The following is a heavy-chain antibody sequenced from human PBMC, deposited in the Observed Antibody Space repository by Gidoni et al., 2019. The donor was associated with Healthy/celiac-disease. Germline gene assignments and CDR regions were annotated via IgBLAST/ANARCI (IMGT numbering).Heavy chain of an antibody. CDR2: ISAYNGNT. CDR3: ARDLGVVVPAAIFVLGYYYGMDV. J-gene: IGHJ6*02. CDR1: GYTFTSYG. V-gene: IGHV1-18*01. D-gene: IGHD2-2*02. Sequence: QVQLVQSGAEVKKPGASVKVSCKASGYTFTSYGISWVRQAPGQGLEWMGWISAYNGNTNSAQKLQGRVTMTTDTSTSTAYMELRSLRSDDTAVYYCARDLGVVVPAAIFVLGYYYGMDVWGQGTTVTVSS.